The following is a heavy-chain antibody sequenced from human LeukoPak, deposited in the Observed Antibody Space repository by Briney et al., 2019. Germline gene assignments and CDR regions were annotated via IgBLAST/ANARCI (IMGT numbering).Heavy chain of an antibody. CDR2: IYHSGIT. J-gene: IGHJ5*02. V-gene: IGHV4-30-2*01. CDR1: GGSISRGGYS. CDR3: ARGEVVPAAYPNWFDP. D-gene: IGHD2-2*01. Sequence: PSETLSLTCAVSGGSISRGGYSWRWVRQPRGGGLGWIGYIYHSGITYYNPSLKSRVTISVDRSKNQFSLKLSSVTAADTAVYYCARGEVVPAAYPNWFDPWGQGTLVTVSS.